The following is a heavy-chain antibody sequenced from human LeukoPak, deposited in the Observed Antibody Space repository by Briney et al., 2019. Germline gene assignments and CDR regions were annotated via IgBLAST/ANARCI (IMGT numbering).Heavy chain of an antibody. V-gene: IGHV3-48*04. CDR2: ISSSSSSI. CDR3: ARVNRGDAFDI. D-gene: IGHD3-16*02. CDR1: GFTSSSYS. J-gene: IGHJ3*02. Sequence: GGSLRLSCAASGFTSSSYSMNWVRQAPGKGLEWVSYISSSSSSIYYADSVKGRFTISRDNSKNTLYLQMNSLRAEDTAVYYCARVNRGDAFDIWGQGTLVTVSS.